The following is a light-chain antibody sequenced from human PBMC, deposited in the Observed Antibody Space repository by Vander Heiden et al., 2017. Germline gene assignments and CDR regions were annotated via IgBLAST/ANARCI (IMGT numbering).Light chain of an antibody. CDR3: QQYGTYPYT. J-gene: IGKJ2*01. Sequence: IQMTQSPSALSASVGDRVTITCRASETINNWLVWFQQKPGKAPKVLVYKASHLESGVPSRFSGSGSGTDFTLTISSLQPDDFATYYCQQYGTYPYTFGQGTTLQIQ. CDR2: KAS. CDR1: ETINNW. V-gene: IGKV1-5*03.